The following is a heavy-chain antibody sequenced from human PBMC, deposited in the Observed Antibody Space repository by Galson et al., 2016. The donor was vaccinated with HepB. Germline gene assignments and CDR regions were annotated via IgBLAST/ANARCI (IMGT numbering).Heavy chain of an antibody. CDR3: ARGFLGSGRIDY. D-gene: IGHD3-10*01. J-gene: IGHJ4*02. Sequence: ETLSLTCTVSGGSISSRDWWNWVRQPPGKGLEWIGEIYHSGNTNYNPSLKSRVTISVDKSKNQFSLRLSSVTAADTAVYYRARGFLGSGRIDYRGQGTLVTVSS. CDR2: IYHSGNT. CDR1: GGSISSRDW. V-gene: IGHV4-4*02.